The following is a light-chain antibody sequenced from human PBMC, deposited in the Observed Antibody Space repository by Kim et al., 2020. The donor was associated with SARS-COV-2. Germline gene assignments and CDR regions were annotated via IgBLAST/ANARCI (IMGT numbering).Light chain of an antibody. Sequence: QSALTQPASVSGSPGQSITISCTGTSSDVGSYSLVSWYQQHPGKAPKLMIYEVSKRPSGVSNRFSGSKSGNTASLTISGLQAEDEADYYCCSYAGSSIVVFGGGTQLTVL. J-gene: IGLJ2*01. CDR1: SSDVGSYSL. CDR3: CSYAGSSIVV. CDR2: EVS. V-gene: IGLV2-23*02.